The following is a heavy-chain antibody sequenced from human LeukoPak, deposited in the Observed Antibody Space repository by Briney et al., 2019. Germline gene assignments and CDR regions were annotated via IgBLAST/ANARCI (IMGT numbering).Heavy chain of an antibody. V-gene: IGHV1-46*01. CDR2: INPSGGST. D-gene: IGHD4-11*01. Sequence: ASVKVSCKASGYTFTSYYIHWVRQAPGQGLEWMGIINPSGGSTTYAQKFQGRVTMTRDMSTRTLYMELSSLRSEDTAFYYCARVGDYSPRGWFDPWGQGTLVTVSS. CDR1: GYTFTSYY. CDR3: ARVGDYSPRGWFDP. J-gene: IGHJ5*02.